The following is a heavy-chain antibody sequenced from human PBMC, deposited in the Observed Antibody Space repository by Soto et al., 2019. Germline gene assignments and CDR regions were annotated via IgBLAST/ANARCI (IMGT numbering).Heavy chain of an antibody. CDR2: MSSSGST. CDR1: GDSISSGGYY. Sequence: QVQLQESGPGLVEPSKTLSLTCSVSGDSISSGGYYWSWIRQHPGKGLEWIGYMSSSGSTYYNPSLRSRRTISRDASKNQCSLKRSAVTAADTAVYYCAREYSDGHDYWGQGTRVTVSS. D-gene: IGHD5-18*01. CDR3: AREYSDGHDY. V-gene: IGHV4-31*02. J-gene: IGHJ4*02.